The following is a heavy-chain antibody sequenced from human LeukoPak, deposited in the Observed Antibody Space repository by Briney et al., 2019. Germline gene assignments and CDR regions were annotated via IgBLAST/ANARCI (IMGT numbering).Heavy chain of an antibody. CDR1: DDSITIYY. CDR3: ARKDPGYSGYSDFDY. J-gene: IGHJ4*02. V-gene: IGHV4-38-2*02. D-gene: IGHD5-12*01. Sequence: SETLSLTCTVSDDSITIYYWTWIRQPPGKGLEWIGNIYHSGSTYYNPSLKSRVTISLDTSKNQFSLKLSSVTAADTAIYYCARKDPGYSGYSDFDYWGQGTLVTVSS. CDR2: IYHSGST.